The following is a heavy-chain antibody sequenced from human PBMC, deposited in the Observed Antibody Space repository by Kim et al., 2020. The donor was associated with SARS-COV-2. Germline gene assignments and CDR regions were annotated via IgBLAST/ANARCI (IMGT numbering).Heavy chain of an antibody. CDR2: NT. V-gene: IGHV1-3*01. J-gene: IGHJ4*02. Sequence: NTKSSRQFQGRVPITRDTSASTAYMAVSSLSSEDTAVYYCARLASGSLDYWGQGTLVTVSS. D-gene: IGHD1-26*01. CDR3: ARLASGSLDY.